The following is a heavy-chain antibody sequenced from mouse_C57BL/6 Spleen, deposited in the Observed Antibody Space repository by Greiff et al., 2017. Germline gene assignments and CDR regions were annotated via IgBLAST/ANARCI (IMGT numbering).Heavy chain of an antibody. CDR2: ISSGSSTI. CDR1: GFTFSDYG. Sequence: EVNVVESGGGLVKPGGSLKLSCAASGFTFSDYGMHWVRQAPEKGLEWVAYISSGSSTIYYADTVKGRFTISRDNAKNTLFLQMTSLRSEDTAMYYCARGGRPVAIYYAMDYWGQGTSVTVSS. V-gene: IGHV5-17*01. CDR3: ARGGRPVAIYYAMDY. J-gene: IGHJ4*01. D-gene: IGHD1-1*01.